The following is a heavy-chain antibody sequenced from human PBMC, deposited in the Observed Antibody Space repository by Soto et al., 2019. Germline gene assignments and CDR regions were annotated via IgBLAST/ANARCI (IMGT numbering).Heavy chain of an antibody. CDR1: GGSFSGYY. V-gene: IGHV4-34*01. D-gene: IGHD2-2*01. Sequence: QVQLQQWGVGLLKPSETLSLTCAVYGGSFSGYYWSWIRQPPGKGLEWIGEINHSGSTNYNPSLKSRVTRSVDTSKNQFSLKLSSVTAADTAVYYCARGAGHIVVVPAAMTGYWFDPWGQGTLVTVSS. J-gene: IGHJ5*02. CDR2: INHSGST. CDR3: ARGAGHIVVVPAAMTGYWFDP.